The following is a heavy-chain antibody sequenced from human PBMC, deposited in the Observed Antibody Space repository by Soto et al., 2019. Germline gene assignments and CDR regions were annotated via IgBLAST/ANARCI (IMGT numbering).Heavy chain of an antibody. Sequence: QVQLVESGGGVVQPGRSLRLSCAASGFTFSSYAMHWVRQAPGKGLEWVAVISYDGSNKYYADSVKGRFTISRDNSKNPLYLQMNSVRAEDTAVHYCASPYRGGDCYSDDWYFDLWGRGTLVTVSS. CDR1: GFTFSSYA. CDR2: ISYDGSNK. CDR3: ASPYRGGDCYSDDWYFDL. V-gene: IGHV3-30-3*01. D-gene: IGHD2-21*02. J-gene: IGHJ2*01.